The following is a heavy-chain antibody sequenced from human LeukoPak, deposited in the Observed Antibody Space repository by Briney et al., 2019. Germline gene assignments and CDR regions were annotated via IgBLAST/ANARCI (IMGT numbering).Heavy chain of an antibody. Sequence: ASVKVSCKASGYTFTGYYMHWVRQAPGPGLERMGWINPNSGGTNYAQKFQGRVTMTRDTSISTAYMELSRLRSDDTAVYYCARDRGTYYYDSSGYYDYWGQGTLVTVSS. J-gene: IGHJ4*02. CDR2: INPNSGGT. CDR3: ARDRGTYYYDSSGYYDY. V-gene: IGHV1-2*02. D-gene: IGHD3-22*01. CDR1: GYTFTGYY.